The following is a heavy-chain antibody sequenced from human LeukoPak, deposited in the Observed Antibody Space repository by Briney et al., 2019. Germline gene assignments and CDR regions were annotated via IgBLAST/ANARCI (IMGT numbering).Heavy chain of an antibody. V-gene: IGHV3-23*01. J-gene: IGHJ4*02. CDR1: GFTFSGYA. D-gene: IGHD3-3*01. CDR2: ISGSGGST. CDR3: ARDKYYDFWSGYGEANDY. Sequence: PGGSLRLSCAASGFTFSGYAMNWVRQAPGKGLEWVSAISGSGGSTYYADSVKGRFTISRDNAKNSLYLQMNSLRAEDTAVYYCARDKYYDFWSGYGEANDYWGQGTLVTVSS.